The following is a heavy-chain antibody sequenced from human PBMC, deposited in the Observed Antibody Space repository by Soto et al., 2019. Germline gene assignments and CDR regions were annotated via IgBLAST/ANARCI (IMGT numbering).Heavy chain of an antibody. Sequence: QVQLVESGGGVVQPGRSLRLSCAASGFTFSSYGMHWVRQAPGKGLEWVAVISYDGSNKYYADSVKGRFTISRDNSQNTRSLQMSSLRAEDTAVYYCADGRDIVVVVAATLDYWGQGTLVTVSS. V-gene: IGHV3-30*03. CDR2: ISYDGSNK. J-gene: IGHJ4*02. D-gene: IGHD2-15*01. CDR3: ADGRDIVVVVAATLDY. CDR1: GFTFSSYG.